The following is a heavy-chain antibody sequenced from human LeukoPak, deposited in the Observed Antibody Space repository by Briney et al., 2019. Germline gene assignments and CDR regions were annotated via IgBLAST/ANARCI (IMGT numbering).Heavy chain of an antibody. Sequence: SETLSLTCTVSGGSISTYYWSWVRQSPGKGLEWIGYINYSGRANSSPSLKSRVAISVDTSKNQFSLRLSSVIAADTAVYYCARDTYYYDNGDFIDAFDIWGQGTMVTVSS. J-gene: IGHJ3*02. CDR2: INYSGRA. CDR1: GGSISTYY. V-gene: IGHV4-59*01. D-gene: IGHD3-22*01. CDR3: ARDTYYYDNGDFIDAFDI.